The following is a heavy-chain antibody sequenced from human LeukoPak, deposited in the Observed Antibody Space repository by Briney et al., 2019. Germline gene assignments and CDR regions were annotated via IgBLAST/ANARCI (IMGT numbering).Heavy chain of an antibody. CDR2: IYSDGST. CDR1: GFTVSSNY. V-gene: IGHV3-66*02. Sequence: GGSLRLSCAASGFTVSSNYMSWVRQAPGKGLEWVSVIYSDGSTYYSDSVKGRFTISRDNTKNTLQLEMNSLRVEDKAVYYCASGYYSDSSGFSGFGYWGQGTLGTVSS. D-gene: IGHD3-22*01. CDR3: ASGYYSDSSGFSGFGY. J-gene: IGHJ4*02.